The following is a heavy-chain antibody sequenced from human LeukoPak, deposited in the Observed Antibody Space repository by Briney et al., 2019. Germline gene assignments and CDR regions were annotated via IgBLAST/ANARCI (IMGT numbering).Heavy chain of an antibody. CDR1: GFTFSDSY. Sequence: GGSLRLSCAASGFTFSDSYMNWIRQAPGKGLEWVAVISYDGSNKYYADSVKGRFTISRDNSKNTLYLQMNSLRAEDTAVYYCARDTIFGVVIAYYFDFWGQGTLVTVSS. CDR2: ISYDGSNK. D-gene: IGHD3-3*01. V-gene: IGHV3-30*04. J-gene: IGHJ4*02. CDR3: ARDTIFGVVIAYYFDF.